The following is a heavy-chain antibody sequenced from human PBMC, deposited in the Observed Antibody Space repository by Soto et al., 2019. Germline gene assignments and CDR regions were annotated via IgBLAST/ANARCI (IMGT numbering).Heavy chain of an antibody. CDR2: IKSKTDGGTT. V-gene: IGHV3-15*01. CDR3: TTAVTMVRGVIRNDY. J-gene: IGHJ4*02. CDR1: GFTFSNAW. D-gene: IGHD3-10*01. Sequence: VGSLRLSCAASGFTFSNAWMSWVRQAPGKGLEWVGRIKSKTDGGTTDYAAPVKGRFTISRDDSKNTLYLQMNSLKTEDTAVYYCTTAVTMVRGVIRNDYWGQGTLVTV.